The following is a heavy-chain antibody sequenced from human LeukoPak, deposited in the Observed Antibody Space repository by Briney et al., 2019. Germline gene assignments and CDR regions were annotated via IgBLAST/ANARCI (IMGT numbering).Heavy chain of an antibody. CDR3: ARGLHFRVYDSSDYYPY. Sequence: GGSLRLSCAASGFTFSSYWMHWVRQAPGKGLVWVSRINSDGSTTTYADSVKGRFTISRDNAKNTLYLQMNSLRAEDTAVYYCARGLHFRVYDSSDYYPYWGQGTLVTVSS. D-gene: IGHD3-22*01. CDR2: INSDGSTT. CDR1: GFTFSSYW. J-gene: IGHJ4*02. V-gene: IGHV3-74*01.